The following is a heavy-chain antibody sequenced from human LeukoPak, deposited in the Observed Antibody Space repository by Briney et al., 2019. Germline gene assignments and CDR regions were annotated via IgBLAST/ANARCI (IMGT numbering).Heavy chain of an antibody. CDR1: GGSISSNY. V-gene: IGHV4-59*01. CDR3: ARGGAIVVVPAAMTDPIRKTSWFDP. D-gene: IGHD2-2*01. Sequence: PSETLSLTCTVSGGSISSNYWSWIRQPPGKGLEWIGYIYYSGSTNYNPSLKSRVTISVDTSKNQFSLKLSSVTAADTAVYYCARGGAIVVVPAAMTDPIRKTSWFDPWGQGTLVTVSS. J-gene: IGHJ5*02. CDR2: IYYSGST.